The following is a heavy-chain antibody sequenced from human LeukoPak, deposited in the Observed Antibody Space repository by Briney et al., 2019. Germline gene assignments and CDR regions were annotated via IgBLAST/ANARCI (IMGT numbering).Heavy chain of an antibody. J-gene: IGHJ4*02. CDR3: ARDNRGLISEYYFDY. CDR1: GGSLGSGAYY. D-gene: IGHD2/OR15-2a*01. V-gene: IGHV4-30-2*01. CDR2: IYHSGHT. Sequence: SETLSLTCTVSGGSLGSGAYYWTWIRQPPGKGPEWFGYIYHSGHTYYSPSLKSRVTISVDRSKNQFSLKLSSVTAADTAMYYCARDNRGLISEYYFDYWGQGTLVTVSS.